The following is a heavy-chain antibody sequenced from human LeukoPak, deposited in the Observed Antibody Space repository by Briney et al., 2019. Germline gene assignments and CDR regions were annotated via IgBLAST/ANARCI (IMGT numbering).Heavy chain of an antibody. D-gene: IGHD5-12*01. Sequence: SETLSLTCAVYGGSFSGYYWGWIRQPPGKGLEWIGEINHSGSTNYNPSLKSRVTISVDTSKNQFSLKLSSVTAADTAVYYCARVGGYEETIDYWGQGTLVTVSS. CDR1: GGSFSGYY. CDR2: INHSGST. J-gene: IGHJ4*02. CDR3: ARVGGYEETIDY. V-gene: IGHV4-34*01.